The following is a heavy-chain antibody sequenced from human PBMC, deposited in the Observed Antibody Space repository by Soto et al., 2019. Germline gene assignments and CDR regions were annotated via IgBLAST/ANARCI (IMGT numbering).Heavy chain of an antibody. V-gene: IGHV3-33*01. CDR3: ARDMLAYDFWSGYYDAFDI. Sequence: GGSLRLSCAASGFTFSSYGMHWVRQAPGKGLEWVAVIWYDGSNKYYADSVKGRFTISRDNSKNTLYLQMNSLRAEDTAVYYCARDMLAYDFWSGYYDAFDIWGQGTMVTVSS. D-gene: IGHD3-3*01. CDR2: IWYDGSNK. CDR1: GFTFSSYG. J-gene: IGHJ3*02.